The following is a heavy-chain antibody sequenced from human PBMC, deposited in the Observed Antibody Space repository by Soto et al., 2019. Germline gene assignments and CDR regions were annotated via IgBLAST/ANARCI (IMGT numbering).Heavy chain of an antibody. CDR3: AGGEIFEGGGRDG. J-gene: IGHJ6*02. CDR2: ITFDGRNE. CDR1: GLSVSRSP. D-gene: IGHD3-3*01. V-gene: IGHV3-30*04. Sequence: GCLTLFCAASGLSVSRSPRHWVRPAPGKGLEWVAEITFDGRNEYFADSVRGRFTISRDNSENILYLQMTSLRPEDTAIYYCAGGEIFEGGGRDGWGPGTAVTVAS.